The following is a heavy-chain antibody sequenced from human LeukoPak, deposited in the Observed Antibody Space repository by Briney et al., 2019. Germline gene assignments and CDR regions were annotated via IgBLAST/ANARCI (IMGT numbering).Heavy chain of an antibody. D-gene: IGHD6-19*01. V-gene: IGHV3-53*01. J-gene: IGHJ4*02. CDR3: ARESSSSGWCYIDY. Sequence: GGSLRLSCAASGFTVSNNYMGWVRQAPGKGLEWVSIIYSGGNTYYADSMKGRFTISRDNSKNTLYLQMNSLRAEDTAVYYCARESSSSGWCYIDYWGQGTLVTVSS. CDR1: GFTVSNNY. CDR2: IYSGGNT.